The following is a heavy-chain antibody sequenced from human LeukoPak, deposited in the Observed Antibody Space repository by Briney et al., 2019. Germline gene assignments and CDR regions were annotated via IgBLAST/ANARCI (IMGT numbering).Heavy chain of an antibody. J-gene: IGHJ4*02. CDR3: AKEGDYDFWSGYLGHFDY. CDR2: ISGSGGST. V-gene: IGHV3-23*01. Sequence: GGSLRLSCAASGFTFSSYAMSWVRQAPGKGLEWVLAISGSGGSTYYADSVKGRFTISRDNSKNTLYLQMNSLRAEDTAVYYCAKEGDYDFWSGYLGHFDYWGQGTLVTVSS. CDR1: GFTFSSYA. D-gene: IGHD3-3*01.